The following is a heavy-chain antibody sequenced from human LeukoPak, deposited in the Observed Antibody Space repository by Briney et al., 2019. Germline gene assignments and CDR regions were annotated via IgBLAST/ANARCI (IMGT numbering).Heavy chain of an antibody. CDR3: ARDLVTVTKGFDI. V-gene: IGHV4-59*11. CDR2: ISYIGST. CDR1: ADSFSSHY. Sequence: PSETLSLTCAVSADSFSSHYWTWTRQSLGTGLEWIGYISYIGSTNYNPSLKSRVTISIDTSKNQFSLKLRSVTAADTAVYYCARDLVTVTKGFDIWGQGTMVSVSS. J-gene: IGHJ3*02. D-gene: IGHD4-17*01.